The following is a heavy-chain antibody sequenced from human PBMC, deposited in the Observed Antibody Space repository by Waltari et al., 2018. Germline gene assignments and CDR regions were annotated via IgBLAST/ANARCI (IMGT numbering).Heavy chain of an antibody. V-gene: IGHV4-39*07. CDR2: IYYSGST. CDR3: AREFGSLYGMDV. D-gene: IGHD2-15*01. J-gene: IGHJ6*02. Sequence: QLQLQESCPGLVKPSETLSLTCTVSGGSISRSTYYWGWIRQPQGKGLEWIGNIYYSGSTYYNPSLKSRVTISVDTSKNQFSLKLSSVTAADTAVYYCAREFGSLYGMDVWGQGTTVTVSS. CDR1: GGSISRSTYY.